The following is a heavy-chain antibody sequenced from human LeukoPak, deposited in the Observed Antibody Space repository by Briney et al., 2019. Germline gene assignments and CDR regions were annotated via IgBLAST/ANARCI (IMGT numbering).Heavy chain of an antibody. D-gene: IGHD6-13*01. CDR2: IYPGDSDT. CDR1: GYSFTSYW. V-gene: IGHV5-51*01. CDR3: ARRARGSSNNWFDP. Sequence: GESLKISCKGSGYSFTSYWIGWLRQMPGKGLEWMGIIYPGDSDTRYSPSFQGQVTISADKSISTAYLQWGSLKASDSAMYYCARRARGSSNNWFDPWGQGTLVTVSS. J-gene: IGHJ5*02.